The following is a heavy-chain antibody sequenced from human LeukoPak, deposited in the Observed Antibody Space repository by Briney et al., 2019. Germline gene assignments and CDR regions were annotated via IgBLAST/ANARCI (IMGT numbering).Heavy chain of an antibody. CDR2: ISGSGSTI. CDR1: GFTFGDYA. Sequence: PGGSLRLSCTASGFTFGDYAMTWFRQAPGKGLEWVSAISGSGSTIYYADSVKGRFTISRDNAKNSLYLQMNSLRAEDTAVYYCAELGITMIGGVWGKGTTVTISS. D-gene: IGHD3-10*02. J-gene: IGHJ6*04. V-gene: IGHV3-48*03. CDR3: AELGITMIGGV.